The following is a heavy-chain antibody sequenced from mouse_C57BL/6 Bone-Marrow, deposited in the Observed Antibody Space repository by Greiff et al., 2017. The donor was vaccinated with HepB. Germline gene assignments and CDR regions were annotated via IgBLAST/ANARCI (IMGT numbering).Heavy chain of an antibody. CDR3: AREYYGSSSFAY. CDR2: INPNNGGT. Sequence: EVQLQQSGPELVKPGASVKISCKASGYTFTDYYMNWVKQSHGKSLEWIGDINPNNGGTSYNQKFKGKATLTVDKSSSTAYMELRSLTSEDSAVYYCAREYYGSSSFAYWGQGTLVTVSA. V-gene: IGHV1-26*01. CDR1: GYTFTDYY. D-gene: IGHD1-1*01. J-gene: IGHJ3*01.